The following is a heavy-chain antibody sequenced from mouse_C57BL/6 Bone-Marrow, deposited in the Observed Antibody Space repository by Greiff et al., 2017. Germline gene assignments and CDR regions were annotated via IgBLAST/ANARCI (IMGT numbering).Heavy chain of an antibody. CDR2: IDPETGGT. D-gene: IGHD1-1*01. J-gene: IGHJ3*01. Sequence: VQLQESGAELVRPGASVTLSCKASGYTFTDYEMHWVKQTPVHGLEWIGAIDPETGGTAYNQKFKGKAILTADKSSSTAYMELRSLTSEDSAVYYCTGGSSYPWFAYWGQGTLVTVSA. CDR1: GYTFTDYE. CDR3: TGGSSYPWFAY. V-gene: IGHV1-15*01.